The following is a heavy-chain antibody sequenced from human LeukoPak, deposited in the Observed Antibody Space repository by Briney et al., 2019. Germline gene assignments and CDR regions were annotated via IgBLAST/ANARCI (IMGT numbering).Heavy chain of an antibody. Sequence: GGSLRLSCAASGFTFDDYAMHWVRQAPGKGLEWVSGISWNSGSIGYADSVKGRFTISRDNAKNSLYLQMNSLRAEDTALYYCAKDTARELRRGNWFDPWGQGTLVTVSS. CDR2: ISWNSGSI. CDR1: GFTFDDYA. D-gene: IGHD1-26*01. V-gene: IGHV3-9*01. J-gene: IGHJ5*02. CDR3: AKDTARELRRGNWFDP.